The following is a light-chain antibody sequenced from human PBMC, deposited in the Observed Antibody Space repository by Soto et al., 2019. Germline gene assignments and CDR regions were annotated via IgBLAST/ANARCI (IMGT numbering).Light chain of an antibody. V-gene: IGKV3-20*01. J-gene: IGKJ1*01. Sequence: EIVMTQSPATLSVSPGARAPLSCRASQRFGSSNLAWYQQKPGQAPRLLIYSTSSRATGIPDRFSGSGSGTDFTLTISRLEPEDFAVYYCQQYGNSPWTFGQGTKVDIK. CDR2: STS. CDR1: QRFGSSN. CDR3: QQYGNSPWT.